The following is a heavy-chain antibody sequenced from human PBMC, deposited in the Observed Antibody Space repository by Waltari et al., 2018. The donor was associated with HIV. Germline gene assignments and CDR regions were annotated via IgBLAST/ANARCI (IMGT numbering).Heavy chain of an antibody. CDR2: ISWNSGSI. CDR1: GFTFDDYA. Sequence: EVQLVESGGGLVQPGRSLRLSCAASGFTFDDYAMPWVRHAPGKGLEWVSGISWNSGSIGYADSVKGRFTISRDNAKNSLYLQMNSLRAEDTALYYCAKVQGSSSLNYFDYWGQGTLVTVSS. V-gene: IGHV3-9*01. D-gene: IGHD6-6*01. CDR3: AKVQGSSSLNYFDY. J-gene: IGHJ4*02.